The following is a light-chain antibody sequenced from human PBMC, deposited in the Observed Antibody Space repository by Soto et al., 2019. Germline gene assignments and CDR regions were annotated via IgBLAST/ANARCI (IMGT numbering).Light chain of an antibody. Sequence: EIVLTQSPATLSLSPGERATLSCRASQSVSSYLAWYQQKPGQAPRRLIYDASNRATGIPARFSGSGSGTDFTLTISSLEPEDFAVYYWQQRSNWPPLTFGGGPKVEIK. J-gene: IGKJ4*01. V-gene: IGKV3-11*01. CDR1: QSVSSY. CDR3: QQRSNWPPLT. CDR2: DAS.